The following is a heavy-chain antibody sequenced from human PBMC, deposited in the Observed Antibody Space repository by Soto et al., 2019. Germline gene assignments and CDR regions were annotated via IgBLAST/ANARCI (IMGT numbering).Heavy chain of an antibody. J-gene: IGHJ3*02. CDR3: ARAPRRISYAFDI. CDR1: GGSFSGYY. D-gene: IGHD3-3*02. Sequence: SETLSLTCAVYGGSFSGYYWSWIRQPPGKGLEWIGEINHSGSTNYNPSLKSRVTISVDTSKNQFSLKLGSVTAADTAVYYCARAPRRISYAFDIWGQGTMVTVSS. V-gene: IGHV4-34*01. CDR2: INHSGST.